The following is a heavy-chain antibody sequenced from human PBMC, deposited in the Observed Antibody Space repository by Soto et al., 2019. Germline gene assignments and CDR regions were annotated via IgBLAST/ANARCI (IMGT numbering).Heavy chain of an antibody. D-gene: IGHD3-9*01. Sequence: SVKVSCKASGGTFSSYAISWVRQAPGQGLEWMGGIIPIFGTANYAEKFQGRVTITADESTSTAYMELSSLRSEDTAVYYCARRFDWLHYFDYWGQGTLVTVSS. J-gene: IGHJ4*02. V-gene: IGHV1-69*13. CDR1: GGTFSSYA. CDR3: ARRFDWLHYFDY. CDR2: IIPIFGTA.